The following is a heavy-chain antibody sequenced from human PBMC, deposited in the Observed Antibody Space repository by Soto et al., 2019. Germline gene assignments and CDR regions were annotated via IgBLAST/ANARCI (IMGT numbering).Heavy chain of an antibody. CDR3: ARSHGCSTSLEIYYYYYYGMDV. V-gene: IGHV1-69*01. CDR1: GGTVGSYA. D-gene: IGHD2-2*01. J-gene: IGHJ6*02. Sequence: QVQLVQSGAEVKKPGSSVKVSCKASGGTVGSYAISWVRQAPGQGLEWMGGIIPIPGTANYAQKFQGRVTIAADESTSTAYMELSSRRSEDTAVYYCARSHGCSTSLEIYYYYYYGMDVWGQGTTVTVSS. CDR2: IIPIPGTA.